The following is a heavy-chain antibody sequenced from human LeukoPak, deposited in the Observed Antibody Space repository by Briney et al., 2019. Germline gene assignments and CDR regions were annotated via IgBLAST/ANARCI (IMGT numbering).Heavy chain of an antibody. D-gene: IGHD6-19*01. Sequence: SGGSLRLSCAASGFTFSSYSMSWVRQAPGKGLEWVSSISSSSSYIYYADSVKGRFTISRDNAKNSLYLQMNSLRAEDTAVYYCAREDSVAGALADYWGQGTLVTVSS. CDR2: ISSSSSYI. V-gene: IGHV3-21*01. CDR1: GFTFSSYS. CDR3: AREDSVAGALADY. J-gene: IGHJ4*02.